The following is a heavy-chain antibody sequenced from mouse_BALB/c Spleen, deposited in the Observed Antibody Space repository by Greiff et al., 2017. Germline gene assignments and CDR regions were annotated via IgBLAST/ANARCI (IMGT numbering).Heavy chain of an antibody. CDR1: GYTFTSYW. V-gene: IGHV1-7*01. Sequence: QVQLQQSGAELAKPGASVKMSCKASGYTFTSYWMHWVKQRPGQGLEWIGYINPSTGYTEYNQKFKDKATLTADKSSSTAYMQLSSLTSEDSAVYYCARQEITNDYWGQGTTLTVSS. CDR3: ARQEITNDY. J-gene: IGHJ2*01. D-gene: IGHD2-4*01. CDR2: INPSTGYT.